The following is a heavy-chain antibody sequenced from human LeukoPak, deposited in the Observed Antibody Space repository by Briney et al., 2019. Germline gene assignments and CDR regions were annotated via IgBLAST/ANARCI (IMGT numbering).Heavy chain of an antibody. Sequence: PGGSLSLSCAASGFTFSSYGMRGVRPAPAKGLEWVSAISGSGGSTYYADSVKGRFTISRDNSKNTLYLQMNSLRAEDTAVYYCARRAGAYSHPYDYWGQGTLVTVSS. V-gene: IGHV3-23*01. CDR1: GFTFSSYG. CDR3: ARRAGAYSHPYDY. J-gene: IGHJ4*02. D-gene: IGHD4/OR15-4a*01. CDR2: ISGSGGST.